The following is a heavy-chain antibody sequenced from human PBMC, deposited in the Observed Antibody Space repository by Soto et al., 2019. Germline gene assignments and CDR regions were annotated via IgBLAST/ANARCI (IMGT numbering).Heavy chain of an antibody. J-gene: IGHJ4*02. V-gene: IGHV3-74*01. CDR3: ARVGIGNYHFAY. Sequence: EVQQVESGGGLVQPGGSLRLSCAASGFTFSSYWMHWVRQAPGKGLVWVSRINSDGNTTSYADSVQGRFTISRDNAKNTLYLQMNNLRAEDTAVYYCARVGIGNYHFAYWGQGTMVTVSS. CDR2: INSDGNTT. D-gene: IGHD1-7*01. CDR1: GFTFSSYW.